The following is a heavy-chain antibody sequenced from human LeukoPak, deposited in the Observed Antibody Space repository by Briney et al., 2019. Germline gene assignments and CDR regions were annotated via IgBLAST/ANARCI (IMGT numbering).Heavy chain of an antibody. J-gene: IGHJ5*02. CDR1: GGSISSYY. V-gene: IGHV4-59*01. D-gene: IGHD3-22*01. CDR2: IYYSGST. CDR3: ARDYYDSSGYYYWFDP. Sequence: SETLSLTCTVSGGSISSYYWSWIRQPPGKGLEWIGYIYYSGSTNYNPSLKSRVTISVATSKNQFSLKLSSVTAADTAVYYCARDYYDSSGYYYWFDPWGQGTLVTVSS.